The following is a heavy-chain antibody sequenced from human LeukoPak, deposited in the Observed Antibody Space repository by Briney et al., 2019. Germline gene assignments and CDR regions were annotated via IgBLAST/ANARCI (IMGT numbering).Heavy chain of an antibody. D-gene: IGHD3-3*01. V-gene: IGHV3-21*01. J-gene: IGHJ6*03. CDR3: ARDRATYYDFWSGYYYMDV. CDR1: GFTFSTYS. Sequence: SGGSLRLSCAASGFTFSTYSMNWVRQAPGKGLEWVSSISSSSSYIYYADSVKGRFTISRDNAKNSLYLQMNSLRAEDTAVYYCARDRATYYDFWSGYYYMDVWGKGTTVTVSS. CDR2: ISSSSSYI.